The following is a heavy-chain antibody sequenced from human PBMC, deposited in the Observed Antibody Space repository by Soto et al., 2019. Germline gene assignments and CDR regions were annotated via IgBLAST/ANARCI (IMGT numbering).Heavy chain of an antibody. CDR2: ITKRSGTI. CDR1: GFRFDTYA. Sequence: EVPLVESGGGLVQPGRSLRLSCVGSGFRFDTYAIHWVRQVPGKGPEWVSGITKRSGTIGYADSVKGRFTISRDNAKNSVYLQMNSLRTEDTAFYYCLRSMSGDYDYWGQGTPVTVST. J-gene: IGHJ4*02. V-gene: IGHV3-9*01. CDR3: LRSMSGDYDY. D-gene: IGHD4-17*01.